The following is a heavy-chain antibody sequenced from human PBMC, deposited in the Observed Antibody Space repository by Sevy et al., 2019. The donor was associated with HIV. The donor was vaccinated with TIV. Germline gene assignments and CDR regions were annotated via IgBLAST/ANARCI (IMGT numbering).Heavy chain of an antibody. V-gene: IGHV4-38-2*01. J-gene: IGHJ3*02. CDR3: ERTLRGNFETRATAFNI. CDR2: IYHSGNT. Sequence: SETLSLTCAVSGYSISSDDYWVWIRQPPGKGLEWIGNIYHSGNTYYNPSLKSRVTMSLDTSMNQFSLRLTSVTAADTAVDYCERTLRGNFETRATAFNIWGQGTMVTVSS. CDR1: GYSISSDDY. D-gene: IGHD1-7*01.